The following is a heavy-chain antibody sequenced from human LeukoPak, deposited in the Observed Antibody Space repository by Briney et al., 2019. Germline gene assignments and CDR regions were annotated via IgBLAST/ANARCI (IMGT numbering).Heavy chain of an antibody. Sequence: GGSLRLSCAASGFTFSSYAMHWVRQAPGKGLEWVAVISYDGSNKYYADSVKGRFTISRDNSKNTLYLQMNSLRAEDTAVYYCARDPCSGGSCYFYYGMDVWGQGTTVTVSS. J-gene: IGHJ6*02. CDR1: GFTFSSYA. CDR3: ARDPCSGGSCYFYYGMDV. CDR2: ISYDGSNK. D-gene: IGHD2-15*01. V-gene: IGHV3-30-3*01.